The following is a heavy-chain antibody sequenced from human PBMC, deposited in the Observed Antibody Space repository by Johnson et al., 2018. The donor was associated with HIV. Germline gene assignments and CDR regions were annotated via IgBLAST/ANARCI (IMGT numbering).Heavy chain of an antibody. J-gene: IGHJ3*02. CDR3: ARAVTPFGDWEAFDI. V-gene: IGHV3-30*04. Sequence: VQLVESGGGVVQPGTSPRLACAASGFTFSSYPMHWVRQAPGKGLEWVAVISYDGLNKYYADSVKGRFTISRDNSKNTLYLQMNSLRAEDTAVYYCARAVTPFGDWEAFDIWGQGTMVTVSS. D-gene: IGHD3-10*01. CDR2: ISYDGLNK. CDR1: GFTFSSYP.